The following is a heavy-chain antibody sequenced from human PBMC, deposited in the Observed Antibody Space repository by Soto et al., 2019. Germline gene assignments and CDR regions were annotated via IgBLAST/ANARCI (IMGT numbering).Heavy chain of an antibody. J-gene: IGHJ6*02. V-gene: IGHV1-2*04. CDR1: GYTFTGYY. D-gene: IGHD2-2*01. CDR2: INPNSGGT. CDR3: AKGRWRLYCRSTSCVGMDV. Sequence: GASVKVSCKASGYTFTGYYMHWVRQAPGQGLEWMGWINPNSGGTNYAQKFQGWVTMTRDTSISTAYMELSRLRSEDTAVYYCAKGRWRLYCRSTSCVGMDVWGQGTTVTVSS.